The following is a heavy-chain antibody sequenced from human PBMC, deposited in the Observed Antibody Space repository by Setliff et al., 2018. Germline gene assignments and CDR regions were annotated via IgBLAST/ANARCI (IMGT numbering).Heavy chain of an antibody. CDR1: GYTFTRYG. Sequence: ASVKVSCKASGYTFTRYGINWVRQAPGQGLEWVGWISAYNGDTNYAQKFQGRVTMTTDTSTTTAYMDLRGLRSDDTAVYYCARTPPNRGLSNGWYVDYWGQGTRVTVSS. CDR3: ARTPPNRGLSNGWYVDY. J-gene: IGHJ4*02. CDR2: ISAYNGDT. V-gene: IGHV1-18*01. D-gene: IGHD6-19*01.